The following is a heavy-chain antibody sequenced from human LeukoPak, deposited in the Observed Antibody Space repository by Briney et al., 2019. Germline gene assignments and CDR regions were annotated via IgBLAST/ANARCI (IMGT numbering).Heavy chain of an antibody. CDR2: IKQDGSEK. J-gene: IGHJ4*02. CDR1: GFTFSSYW. Sequence: PGGSLRLSCAASGFTFSSYWMSWVRQAPGKGLEWVANIKQDGSEKYYVDSVKGRFTISRDNAKNSLYLQMNSLRAEDTAVYYCARDGRGYCSSTSCCSERDFDYWGQGTLVTVSS. V-gene: IGHV3-7*01. CDR3: ARDGRGYCSSTSCCSERDFDY. D-gene: IGHD2-2*01.